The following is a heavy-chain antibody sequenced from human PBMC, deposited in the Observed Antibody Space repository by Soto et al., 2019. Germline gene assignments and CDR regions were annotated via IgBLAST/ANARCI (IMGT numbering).Heavy chain of an antibody. D-gene: IGHD5-12*01. Sequence: GSGPTLVNPTQTLTLTCTFSGFSLSTSGMCVSWIRQPPGKALEWLARIDWDDDKYYSTSLKTRLTISKDTSKNQVVLTMTNMDPVDTASYYCARIVATKEYNWFDPWGQGTLVTVS. J-gene: IGHJ5*02. V-gene: IGHV2-70*11. CDR1: GFSLSTSGMC. CDR3: ARIVATKEYNWFDP. CDR2: IDWDDDK.